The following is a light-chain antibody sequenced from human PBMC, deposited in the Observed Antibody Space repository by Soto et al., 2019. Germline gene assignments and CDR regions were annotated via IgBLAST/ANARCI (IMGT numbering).Light chain of an antibody. Sequence: DIVLTQSPDSLAVSLGERATINCKSSQSVLYSSNNKNYLAWYQQKPGQHPKLLIYWASTRESGVPDRFSGSGSGTDFTLTISSPQAEDVAVYYCQQYFRPWTFGQGTKVEIK. CDR2: WAS. J-gene: IGKJ1*01. V-gene: IGKV4-1*01. CDR3: QQYFRPWT. CDR1: QSVLYSSNNKNY.